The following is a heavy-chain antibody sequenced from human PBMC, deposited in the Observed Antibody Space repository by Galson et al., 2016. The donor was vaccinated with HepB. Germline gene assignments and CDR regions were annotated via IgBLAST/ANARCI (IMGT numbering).Heavy chain of an antibody. CDR3: RYGIDV. Sequence: SLRLSCAASGFTFSNAWMSWVRQAPGKGLEWVGRIKSKTDGGTTDYAAPVEGRFSISRDDSKNTLYLQMNSLKTEDTAVYYRRYGIDVWGQGTTVTVSS. J-gene: IGHJ6*02. CDR2: IKSKTDGGTT. CDR1: GFTFSNAW. V-gene: IGHV3-15*01.